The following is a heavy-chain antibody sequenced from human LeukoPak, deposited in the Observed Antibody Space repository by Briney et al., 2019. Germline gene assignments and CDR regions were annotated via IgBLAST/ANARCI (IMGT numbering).Heavy chain of an antibody. CDR1: GGSISSYY. CDR3: ASFYYGSGQKLRDANWFDP. CDR2: IYHSGST. V-gene: IGHV4-59*12. J-gene: IGHJ5*02. Sequence: SETLSLTCTVSGGSISSYYWSWIRQPPGKGLEWIGYIYHSGSTYYSPSLKSRVTISVDRSKNQFSLKLSSVTAADTAVYYCASFYYGSGQKLRDANWFDPWGQGTLVTVSS. D-gene: IGHD3-10*01.